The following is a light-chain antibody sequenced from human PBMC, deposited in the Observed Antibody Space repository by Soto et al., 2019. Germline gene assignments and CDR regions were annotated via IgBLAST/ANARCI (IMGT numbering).Light chain of an antibody. V-gene: IGKV3-11*01. CDR3: QQYDNWPPT. J-gene: IGKJ5*01. Sequence: EIVLTHSPATLALSPGERATLSSRASQSVSVYLAWYQQKPGQAPRLLISDASDRAAGVPVRFSGSGSGTEFTLTINSLQSEDFVVYYCQQYDNWPPTFGQGTRLETK. CDR1: QSVSVY. CDR2: DAS.